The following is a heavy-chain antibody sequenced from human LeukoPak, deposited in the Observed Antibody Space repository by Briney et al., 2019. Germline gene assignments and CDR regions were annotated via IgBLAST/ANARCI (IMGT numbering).Heavy chain of an antibody. CDR2: IYTSGST. J-gene: IGHJ5*02. CDR1: GGSISSYY. CDR3: ASWSQYNWFDP. V-gene: IGHV4-4*07. Sequence: SETLSLTCTVSGGSISSYYWSWIRQPAGKGLDWIGRIYTSGSTNYNPSLKSRVTMSVDTSKSQFSLKLSSVTAADTAVYYCASWSQYNWFDPWGQGTLVTVSS.